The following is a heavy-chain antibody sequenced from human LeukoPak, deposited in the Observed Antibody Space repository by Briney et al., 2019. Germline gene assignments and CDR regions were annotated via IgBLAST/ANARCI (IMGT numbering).Heavy chain of an antibody. Sequence: ASVKVSCKASGYTFTGYYMPWVRQAPGQGLEWMGWINPNSGGTKYAQKFQGRVTMTRDTSISTAYMELSRRRSDDTAVYYCARTGYSSSYRFTGDYWGQGTLVTVSS. CDR3: ARTGYSSSYRFTGDY. D-gene: IGHD6-13*01. CDR2: INPNSGGT. J-gene: IGHJ4*02. CDR1: GYTFTGYY. V-gene: IGHV1-2*02.